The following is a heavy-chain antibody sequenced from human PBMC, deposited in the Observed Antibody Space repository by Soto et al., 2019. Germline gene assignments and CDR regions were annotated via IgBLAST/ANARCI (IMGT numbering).Heavy chain of an antibody. J-gene: IGHJ4*02. CDR2: IYYSGST. V-gene: IGHV4-30-4*01. Sequence: SETLSLTCTVSGGSISSGDYYWSWIRQPPGKGLEWIGYIYYSGSTYYNPSLKSRVTISVDTSKNQFSLKLSSVTAADTAVYYCARLSYYDILTGTPHAYWGQGTLVIVSS. D-gene: IGHD3-9*01. CDR3: ARLSYYDILTGTPHAY. CDR1: GGSISSGDYY.